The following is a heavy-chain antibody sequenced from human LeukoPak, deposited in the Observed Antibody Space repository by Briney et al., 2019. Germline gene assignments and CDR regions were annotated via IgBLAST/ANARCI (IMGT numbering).Heavy chain of an antibody. J-gene: IGHJ4*02. Sequence: PGGSLRLSCAASGFTFSSYSMNWVRQAPGKGLEWVSSISSSSSYIYYADSVKGRFTISRDNAKNSLYLQMNSLRAEDTAVYYCARVLHKRNYDSSAYYIYWGQGTLVTVSS. CDR3: ARVLHKRNYDSSAYYIY. CDR2: ISSSSSYI. CDR1: GFTFSSYS. V-gene: IGHV3-21*01. D-gene: IGHD3-22*01.